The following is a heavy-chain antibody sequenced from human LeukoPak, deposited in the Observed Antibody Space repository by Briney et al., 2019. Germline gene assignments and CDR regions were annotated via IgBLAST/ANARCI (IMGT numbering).Heavy chain of an antibody. CDR2: INPNSGGT. J-gene: IGHJ3*02. CDR3: ARERGSYGAFDI. Sequence: ASVKVSCKASGYTFTGYYRHWVRQAPGQGLEWMGWINPNSGGTNYAQKFQGRVTMTRDTSISTAYMELSRLRSDDTAVYYCARERGSYGAFDIWGQGTMVTVSS. V-gene: IGHV1-2*02. CDR1: GYTFTGYY. D-gene: IGHD1-26*01.